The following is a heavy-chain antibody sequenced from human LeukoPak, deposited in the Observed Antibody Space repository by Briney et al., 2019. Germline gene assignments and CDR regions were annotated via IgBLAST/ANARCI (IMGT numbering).Heavy chain of an antibody. CDR3: ASLRY. CDR1: GGSFSGYY. CDR2: INHSGST. D-gene: IGHD3-16*01. J-gene: IGHJ4*02. Sequence: SETLSLTCAVYGGSFSGYYWSWIRQPPGKGLEWIGEINHSGSTNYNPSLKSRITISVDTSKNQFSLKLSSVTAADTAVYSCASLRYWGQGTLVTVSS. V-gene: IGHV4-34*01.